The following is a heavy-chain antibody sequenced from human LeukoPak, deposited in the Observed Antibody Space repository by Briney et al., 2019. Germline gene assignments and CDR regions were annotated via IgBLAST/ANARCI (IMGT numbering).Heavy chain of an antibody. CDR2: INAGNGNT. CDR1: GYTFTSYA. D-gene: IGHD6-6*01. J-gene: IGHJ4*02. V-gene: IGHV1-3*01. Sequence: GASVTVSCTASGYTFTSYAMHWVRQAPGQRLEWMGWINAGNGNTKYSQKFQGRVTITRDTSASTAYMELSSLRSEDTAVYYCARGSIAARGYFDCWGQGTLVTVSS. CDR3: ARGSIAARGYFDC.